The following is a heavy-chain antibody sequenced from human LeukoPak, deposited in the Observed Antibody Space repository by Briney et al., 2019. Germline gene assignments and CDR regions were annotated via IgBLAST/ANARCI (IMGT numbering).Heavy chain of an antibody. Sequence: GGSPRLSCAASGFTFSTYEMNWVRQAPGKGLEWVSYIGSSNTIYYADSVKGRFTISRDNAKNSLYLQMNSLRAEDTAVYYCAREGRSGYDLTGYYGMDVWGKGTTVTVSS. CDR2: IGSSNTI. V-gene: IGHV3-48*03. J-gene: IGHJ6*04. CDR3: AREGRSGYDLTGYYGMDV. CDR1: GFTFSTYE. D-gene: IGHD5-12*01.